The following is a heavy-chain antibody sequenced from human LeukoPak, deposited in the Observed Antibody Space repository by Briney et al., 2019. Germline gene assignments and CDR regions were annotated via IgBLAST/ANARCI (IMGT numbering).Heavy chain of an antibody. V-gene: IGHV4-59*08. Sequence: SETLSLTCTVSGGSISSYYWSWIRQPPGKGLEWIGYIYYSGSTNYNPSLKSRVTISVDTSKNQFSLKLSSVTAADTAVYYCARHAGFYSRFDPRGQGTLVTVSS. CDR1: GGSISSYY. J-gene: IGHJ5*02. CDR2: IYYSGST. D-gene: IGHD2/OR15-2a*01. CDR3: ARHAGFYSRFDP.